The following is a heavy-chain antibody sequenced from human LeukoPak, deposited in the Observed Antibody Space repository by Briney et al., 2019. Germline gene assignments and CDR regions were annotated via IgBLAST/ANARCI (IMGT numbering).Heavy chain of an antibody. V-gene: IGHV1-18*01. J-gene: IGHJ4*02. CDR2: ISAYNGNT. CDR1: GYTFSNYG. CDR3: AGDLPLGFYGSGSLGH. Sequence: ASVKVSCKASGYTFSNYGISWVRQAPGQGLEWMAWISAYNGNTNYAQKFQGRVTMTTDTSTSTAFMELRSLRSDDTAVYYCAGDLPLGFYGSGSLGHSGQGSLVTVSS. D-gene: IGHD3-10*01.